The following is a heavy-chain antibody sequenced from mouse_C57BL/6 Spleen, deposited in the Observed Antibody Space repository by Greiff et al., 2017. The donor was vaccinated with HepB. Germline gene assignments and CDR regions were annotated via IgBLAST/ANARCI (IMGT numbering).Heavy chain of an antibody. J-gene: IGHJ4*01. D-gene: IGHD2-3*01. CDR1: GFTFSSYA. V-gene: IGHV5-9-1*02. Sequence: EVMLVESGEGLVKPGGSLKLSCAASGFTFSSYAMSWVRQTPEKRLEWVAYISSGGDYIYYADTVKGRFTISRDNARNTLYLQMSSLKSEDTAMYYCTRDGPDYYAMDYWGQGTSVTVSS. CDR3: TRDGPDYYAMDY. CDR2: ISSGGDYI.